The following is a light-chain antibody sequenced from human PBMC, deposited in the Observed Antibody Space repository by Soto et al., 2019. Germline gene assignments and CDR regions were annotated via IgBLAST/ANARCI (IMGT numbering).Light chain of an antibody. CDR2: EVS. CDR1: SSDVGGYNY. CDR3: SSYTSSSPHHVV. J-gene: IGLJ2*01. Sequence: QSALTQPASVSGSPGQSITISCTGTSSDVGGYNYVSWYQQHPGKAPKLMIYEVSNRPSGVSNRFSGSKSGNTASLTISGLQAEDEADYYCSSYTSSSPHHVVFGGGTKLTVL. V-gene: IGLV2-14*01.